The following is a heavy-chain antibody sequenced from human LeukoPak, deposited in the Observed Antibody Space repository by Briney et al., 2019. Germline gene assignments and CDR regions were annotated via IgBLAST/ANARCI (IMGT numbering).Heavy chain of an antibody. Sequence: GPSVGLFYGSSGLTFTDLYIHCVRQGPGQAREWMGYIGPHSTFTSCPQEFQGRLTITRHAPMSTAYLELPRVTSGDTAVLYCVREGEGPLSKDLDYWGQGTLVTVSS. CDR2: IGPHSTFT. D-gene: IGHD2/OR15-2a*01. J-gene: IGHJ4*02. CDR3: VREGEGPLSKDLDY. CDR1: GLTFTDLY. V-gene: IGHV1-2*02.